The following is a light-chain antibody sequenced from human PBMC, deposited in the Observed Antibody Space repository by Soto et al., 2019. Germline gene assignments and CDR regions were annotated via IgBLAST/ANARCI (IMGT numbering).Light chain of an antibody. CDR3: QQYQTFWT. V-gene: IGKV1-5*03. CDR2: KAS. Sequence: DIQLTLSTSSLSASVRDRVTIACRASQSVSFWSAWYQQKPGKAPKLLIYKASTLESGVPSRFSGGGFGTEFTLTISSLQPDDYATYYCQQYQTFWTFGQGTKVDI. CDR1: QSVSFW. J-gene: IGKJ1*01.